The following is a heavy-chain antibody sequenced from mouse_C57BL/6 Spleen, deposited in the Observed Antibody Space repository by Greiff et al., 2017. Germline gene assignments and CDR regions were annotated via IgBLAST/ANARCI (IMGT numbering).Heavy chain of an antibody. CDR1: GYTFTSYW. CDR2: IHPNSGST. V-gene: IGHV1-64*01. CDR3: AREKTTVVADY. J-gene: IGHJ2*01. D-gene: IGHD1-1*01. Sequence: QVQLQQPGAELVKPGASVKLSCKASGYTFTSYWMHWVKQRPGQGLEWIGMIHPNSGSTNYNEKFKSKATLTVDKSSSTAYMQLSSLTSEDSAVYYCAREKTTVVADYWGQGTTLTVSS.